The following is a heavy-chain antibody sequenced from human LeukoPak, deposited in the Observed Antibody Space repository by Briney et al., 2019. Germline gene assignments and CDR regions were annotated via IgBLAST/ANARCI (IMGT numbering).Heavy chain of an antibody. CDR2: INHSGST. CDR1: GGSFSGYY. D-gene: IGHD3-22*01. CDR3: ARGLDDSSGSYYMDV. J-gene: IGHJ6*03. V-gene: IGHV4-34*01. Sequence: PSETLSLTCAVYGGSFSGYYWSWIRQPPGKGLEWIGEINHSGSTNYNPSLKSRVTISVDTSKNQFSLKLSPVTAADTAVYYCARGLDDSSGSYYMDVWGKGTTVTVSS.